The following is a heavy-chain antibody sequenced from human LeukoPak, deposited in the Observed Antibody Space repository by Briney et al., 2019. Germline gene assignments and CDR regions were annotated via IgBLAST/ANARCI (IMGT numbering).Heavy chain of an antibody. Sequence: GGSLRLSCAASGFTFSSYAMSWVRQAPGKGLEWVSAISGSGGSTYYADSVKGRFTISRDNSKNTLYLQMNSLRAEDTAVYYCAKDYDFWSGYDPFYYFDYWGQGTLVTVSS. V-gene: IGHV3-23*01. J-gene: IGHJ4*02. D-gene: IGHD3-3*01. CDR1: GFTFSSYA. CDR2: ISGSGGST. CDR3: AKDYDFWSGYDPFYYFDY.